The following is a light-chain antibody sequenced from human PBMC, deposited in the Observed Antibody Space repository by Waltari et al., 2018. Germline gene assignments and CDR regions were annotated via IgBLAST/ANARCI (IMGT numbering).Light chain of an antibody. CDR2: EVN. V-gene: IGLV2-14*01. J-gene: IGLJ2*01. CDR3: SSYTTTNTVV. CDR1: SNDVGAYNY. Sequence: QSALTQPASVSGSPGQSITISCTGSSNDVGAYNYVSWYQQHPGKAPQLIIYEVNNRPSGISNRFSGSHSGNTASLTISGLQADDEAYYHCSSYTTTNTVVFGGGTTLTVL.